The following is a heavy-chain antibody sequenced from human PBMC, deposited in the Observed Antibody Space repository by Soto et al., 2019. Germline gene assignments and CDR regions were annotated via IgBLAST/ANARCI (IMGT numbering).Heavy chain of an antibody. CDR3: ARDPDYYDSSGYYFDY. V-gene: IGHV1-69*13. CDR2: IIPIFGTA. D-gene: IGHD3-22*01. J-gene: IGHJ4*02. Sequence: SVKVSCKASGGTFSSYAISWVRQAPGQGLEWMGGIIPIFGTANYAQKFQGRVTITADESTSTAYLELSSLRSEDTAVYYCARDPDYYDSSGYYFDYWGQGTLVTVSS. CDR1: GGTFSSYA.